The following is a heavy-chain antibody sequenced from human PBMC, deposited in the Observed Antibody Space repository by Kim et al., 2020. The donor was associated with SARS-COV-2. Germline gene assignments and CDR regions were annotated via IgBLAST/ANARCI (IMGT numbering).Heavy chain of an antibody. Sequence: GGSLRLSCAASGFTFSSYGMHWVRQAPGKGLEWVAVISYDGSNKYYANSVKGRFTISRDNSKNTLYLQMNSLRAEDTAVYYCAKLPPYGDYVDDYWGQGTLVTVSS. V-gene: IGHV3-30*18. CDR2: ISYDGSNK. J-gene: IGHJ4*02. CDR1: GFTFSSYG. CDR3: AKLPPYGDYVDDY. D-gene: IGHD4-17*01.